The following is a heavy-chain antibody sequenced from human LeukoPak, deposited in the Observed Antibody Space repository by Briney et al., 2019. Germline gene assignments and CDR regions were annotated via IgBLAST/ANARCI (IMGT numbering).Heavy chain of an antibody. CDR3: AREGHCSSTSCYYYYGMDV. D-gene: IGHD2-2*01. J-gene: IGHJ6*02. Sequence: PSETLSLTCTVSGGSISSGDYYWSWIRQPPGKGLEWIGYIYYSGSTYYNPSHKSRVTISVDTSKNQFSLKLSSVTAADTAVYYCAREGHCSSTSCYYYYGMDVWGQGTTVTVSS. CDR1: GGSISSGDYY. CDR2: IYYSGST. V-gene: IGHV4-30-4*01.